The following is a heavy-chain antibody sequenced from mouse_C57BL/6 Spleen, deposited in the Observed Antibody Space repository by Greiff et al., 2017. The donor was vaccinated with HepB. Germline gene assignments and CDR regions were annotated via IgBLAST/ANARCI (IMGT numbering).Heavy chain of an antibody. V-gene: IGHV1-52*01. CDR3: ARSITTVVDDWYFDV. CDR1: GYTFTSYW. D-gene: IGHD1-1*01. CDR2: IDPSDSET. J-gene: IGHJ1*03. Sequence: VQLQQPGAELVRPGSSVKLSCKASGYTFTSYWMHWVKQRPIQGLEWIGNIDPSDSETHYNQKFKDKATLTVDKSSSTAYMQLSSLTSEDSAVYYCARSITTVVDDWYFDVWGTGTTVTVSS.